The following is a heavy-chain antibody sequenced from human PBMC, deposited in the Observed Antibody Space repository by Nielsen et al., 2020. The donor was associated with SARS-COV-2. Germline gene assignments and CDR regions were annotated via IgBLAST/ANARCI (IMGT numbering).Heavy chain of an antibody. V-gene: IGHV1-24*01. CDR2: MNPNSGNT. CDR3: ATAPPVRFSWFDP. Sequence: ASVKVSCKVSGYTLTELSMHWVRQATGQGLEWMGWMNPNSGNTGYAQKFQGRVTMTEDTSTDTAYMELSSLRSEDTAVYYCATAPPVRFSWFDPWGQGTLVTVSS. CDR1: GYTLTELS. J-gene: IGHJ5*02. D-gene: IGHD3-3*01.